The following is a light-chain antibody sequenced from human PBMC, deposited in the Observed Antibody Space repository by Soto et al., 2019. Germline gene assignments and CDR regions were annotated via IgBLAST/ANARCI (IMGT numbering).Light chain of an antibody. J-gene: IGKJ1*01. CDR3: QHYGTSPTWT. CDR1: QSVSNSY. Sequence: DIVLTQSPGTLSLSPGERATLSCRAGQSVSNSYLAWYQQKPGQAPRLLIYGASSRATGIPDRFSGDGSGTDFTLTISRLEPEDFVVYYCQHYGTSPTWTFGQGTKVEVK. V-gene: IGKV3-20*01. CDR2: GAS.